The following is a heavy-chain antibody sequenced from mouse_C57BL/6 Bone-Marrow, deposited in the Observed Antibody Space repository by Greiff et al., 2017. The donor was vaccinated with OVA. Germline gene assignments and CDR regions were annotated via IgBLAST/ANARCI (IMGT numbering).Heavy chain of an antibody. D-gene: IGHD2-4*01. Sequence: EVKLMESGGDLVKPGGSLKLSCAASGFTFSSYGMSWVRQTPDKRLEWVATISSGGSYTYYPDSVKGRFTISRDNAKNTLYLQMSSLKSEDTAMYYCARQRSTMITNDAMDYWGQGTSVTVSS. CDR2: ISSGGSYT. J-gene: IGHJ4*01. V-gene: IGHV5-6*01. CDR1: GFTFSSYG. CDR3: ARQRSTMITNDAMDY.